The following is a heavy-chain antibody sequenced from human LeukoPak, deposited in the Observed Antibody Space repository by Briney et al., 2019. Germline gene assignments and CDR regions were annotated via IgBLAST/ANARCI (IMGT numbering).Heavy chain of an antibody. CDR3: ARGAAKRNDFWSGYYSYYFDY. J-gene: IGHJ4*02. D-gene: IGHD3-3*01. V-gene: IGHV4-34*01. CDR2: INHSGST. CDR1: GGSFSGYY. Sequence: KPSETLSLTCAVYGGSFSGYYWSWIRQPPGKGLEWIGEINHSGSTNYNPSLKSRVTISVDTSKNQFSLKLSSVTAADTAVYYCARGAAKRNDFWSGYYSYYFDYWGQGTLVTVSS.